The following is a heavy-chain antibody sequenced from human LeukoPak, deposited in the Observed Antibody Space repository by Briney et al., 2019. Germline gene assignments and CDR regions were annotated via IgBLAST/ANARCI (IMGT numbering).Heavy chain of an antibody. Sequence: TGGSLRLSCAASGFTFSSYAMSWVRQAPGKGLEWVSAISGSGGSTYYADSVKGRFTISRDNSKNTLYLQMNSLRAEDTAVYYCAKSNAYYDFWNYWGQGTLVTVSS. D-gene: IGHD3-3*01. J-gene: IGHJ4*02. CDR2: ISGSGGST. CDR3: AKSNAYYDFWNY. CDR1: GFTFSSYA. V-gene: IGHV3-23*01.